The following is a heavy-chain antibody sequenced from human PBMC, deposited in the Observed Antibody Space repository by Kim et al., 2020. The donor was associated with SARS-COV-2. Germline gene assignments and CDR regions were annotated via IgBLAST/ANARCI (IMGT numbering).Heavy chain of an antibody. V-gene: IGHV3-23*01. D-gene: IGHD3-3*01. CDR2: ITASGGNT. Sequence: GGSLRLSCTASGFTLSNNAMTWVRQTPGKGLEWVSAITASGGNTFYTDSVKGRFTISRDNSKDTLYLQLNSLRAEDTALYYCAKEVGSYNFWTGYYFDY. CDR1: GFTLSNNA. CDR3: AKEVGSYNFWTGYYFDY. J-gene: IGHJ4*01.